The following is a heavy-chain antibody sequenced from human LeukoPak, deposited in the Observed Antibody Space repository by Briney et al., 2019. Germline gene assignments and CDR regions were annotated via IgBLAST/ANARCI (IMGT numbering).Heavy chain of an antibody. CDR3: ARDRGVNYYDSSEEYSDL. V-gene: IGHV4-31*03. CDR2: IYYSGST. CDR1: GGSISSGGYY. D-gene: IGHD3-22*01. Sequence: SQTLSLTCTVSGGSISSGGYYWSWIRQHPGKGLEWIGYIYYSGSTYYNPSLKSRVTISVDTSKNQFSLKLSSVTAADTAVYYCARDRGVNYYDSSEEYSDLWGRGTLVTVSS. J-gene: IGHJ2*01.